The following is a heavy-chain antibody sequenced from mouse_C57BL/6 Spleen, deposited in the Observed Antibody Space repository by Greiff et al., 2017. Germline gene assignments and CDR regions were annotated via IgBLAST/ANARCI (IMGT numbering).Heavy chain of an antibody. J-gene: IGHJ4*01. V-gene: IGHV1-82*01. CDR3: EGDNYYAMDY. D-gene: IGHD1-3*01. CDR1: GYAFSSSW. CDR2: IYPGDGDT. Sequence: VHLVESGPELVKPGASVKISCKASGYAFSSSWMNWVKQRPGKGLEWIGRIYPGDGDTNYNGKFKGKATLTADKSSSTAYLQLSSLTSEDSAVYVCEGDNYYAMDYWGQGTSVTVSS.